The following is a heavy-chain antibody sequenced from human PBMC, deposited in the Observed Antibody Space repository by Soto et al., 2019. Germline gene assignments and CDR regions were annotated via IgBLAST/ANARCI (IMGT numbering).Heavy chain of an antibody. CDR2: IYYSGST. CDR1: GGSISSYY. CDR3: ARHGKPGIAADGAPVDY. V-gene: IGHV4-59*08. Sequence: SETLSLTCTVSGGSISSYYWSWIRQPPGKGLEWIGYIYYSGSTNYNPSLKSRVTISVDTSKNQFSLKLSSVTAADTAVYYCARHGKPGIAADGAPVDYWGQGTLVTVSS. D-gene: IGHD6-13*01. J-gene: IGHJ4*02.